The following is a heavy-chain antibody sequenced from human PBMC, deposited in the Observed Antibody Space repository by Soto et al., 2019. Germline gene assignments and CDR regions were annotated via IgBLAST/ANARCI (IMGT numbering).Heavy chain of an antibody. CDR2: TYYRSKWYN. V-gene: IGHV6-1*01. CDR3: ARDHREYSSSSPVFDIYYYYYMDV. D-gene: IGHD6-6*01. Sequence: KQSQTLSLTCAISGDSVSSNSAAWNWIRQSPSRGLEWLGRTYYRSKWYNDYAVSVKSRITINPDTSKNQFSLQLNSVTPEDTAVYYCARDHREYSSSSPVFDIYYYYYMDVWGKGTTVTVSS. CDR1: GDSVSSNSAA. J-gene: IGHJ6*03.